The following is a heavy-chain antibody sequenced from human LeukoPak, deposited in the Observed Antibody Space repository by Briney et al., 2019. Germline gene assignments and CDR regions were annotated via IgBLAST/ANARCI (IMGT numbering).Heavy chain of an antibody. V-gene: IGHV3-64*01. CDR2: ISSNGGST. D-gene: IGHD2-2*01. Sequence: GGSLRLSCAASGFTFSSYAMHWVRQAPGKGLEYVSAISSNGGSTYYANSVKGRFTISRDNSKNTLYLQMGSLRAEDMAVYYCASFSVVPAATGWGQGTLVTVSP. J-gene: IGHJ4*02. CDR1: GFTFSSYA. CDR3: ASFSVVPAATG.